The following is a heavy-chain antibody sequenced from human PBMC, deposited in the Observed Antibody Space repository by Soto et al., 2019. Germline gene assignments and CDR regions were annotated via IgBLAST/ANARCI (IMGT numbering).Heavy chain of an antibody. CDR2: IYTSGST. J-gene: IGHJ4*02. CDR3: ARDIGGPDYYDSRGYVFDY. Sequence: SETLSLTCTVSGGSISSYYWSWIRQPAGKGLEWIGRIYTSGSTNYNPSLKSRVTMSVDTSKNQFSLKLSSVTAADTAVYYCARDIGGPDYYDSRGYVFDYWGQGTLVTVSS. CDR1: GGSISSYY. V-gene: IGHV4-4*07. D-gene: IGHD3-22*01.